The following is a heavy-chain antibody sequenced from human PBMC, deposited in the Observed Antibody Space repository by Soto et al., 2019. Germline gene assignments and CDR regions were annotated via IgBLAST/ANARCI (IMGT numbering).Heavy chain of an antibody. J-gene: IGHJ4*02. D-gene: IGHD3-10*01. CDR2: IRQDGSEK. V-gene: IGHV3-7*04. CDR3: VRSSGWTGDY. CDR1: GFALSSYW. Sequence: GGSLRLSCETSGFALSSYWMNWVRQVPGKGLEWVANIRQDGSEKNYVDSVRGRFTISRDNAKSSLHLQMNSLRAGDTAVYHCVRSSGWTGDYWAQGILVTVSS.